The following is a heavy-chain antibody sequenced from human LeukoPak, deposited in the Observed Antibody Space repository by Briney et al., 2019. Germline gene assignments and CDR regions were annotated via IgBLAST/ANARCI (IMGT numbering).Heavy chain of an antibody. D-gene: IGHD3-22*01. CDR2: ISGGGGTT. CDR3: ARDSTDYYDSSVSLDY. V-gene: IGHV3-23*01. CDR1: GFTFDTYA. J-gene: IGHJ4*02. Sequence: GGSLRLSCAASGFTFDTYAMNWVRQAPGKGLEWVAVISGGGGTTNYADSVKGRFTISRDNSKNTLYLQMNSLRAEDTAVYYCARDSTDYYDSSVSLDYWGQGTLVTVSS.